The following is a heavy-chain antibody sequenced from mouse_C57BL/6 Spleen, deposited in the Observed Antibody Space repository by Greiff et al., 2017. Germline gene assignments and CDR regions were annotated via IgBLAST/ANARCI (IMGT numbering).Heavy chain of an antibody. CDR2: IDPSDSET. J-gene: IGHJ4*01. CDR3: ERRRAYCYAMDY. D-gene: IGHD3-3*01. V-gene: IGHV1-52*01. CDR1: GYTFTSYW. Sequence: QVQLQQPGAELVRPGSSVKLSCKASGYTFTSYWMHWVKQSPIQGLEWIGNIDPSDSETHYNQKFKDKATLTVDKSSSTGDMQISSLTSEDSAVYYCERRRAYCYAMDYWGQGTSVTVSS.